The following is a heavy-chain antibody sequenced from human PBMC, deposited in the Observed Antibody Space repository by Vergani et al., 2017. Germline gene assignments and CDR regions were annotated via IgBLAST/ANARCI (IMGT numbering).Heavy chain of an antibody. D-gene: IGHD6-13*01. Sequence: QVQLQESGPGLVRPSQTLSPTCTVPGGPISSGSYYWSWFRQPAGKGLEWIGRFYTGGGTSYNPSHKSRVTISVDTSKNQFSLQLSSVTAADTAVYYCARDPLYSTTWTFLLRDMHVWGEGATVTVCS. CDR3: ARDPLYSTTWTFLLRDMHV. V-gene: IGHV4-61*02. CDR2: FYTGGGT. CDR1: GGPISSGSYY. J-gene: IGHJ6*04.